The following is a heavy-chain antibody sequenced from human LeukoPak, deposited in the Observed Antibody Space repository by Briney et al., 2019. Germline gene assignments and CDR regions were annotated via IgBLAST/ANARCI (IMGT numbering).Heavy chain of an antibody. Sequence: GGSLRLSCAASGFTFNNFAMSWVRQAPGKGPEWVSGISGSGASTFYADSVKGRFTISRDNSKNTLYLQMSSLSAEDTAVYYCAKGRENFAYFAFWFFDVWGRGTLVTVSS. CDR2: ISGSGAST. D-gene: IGHD3-3*01. CDR3: AKGRENFAYFAFWFFDV. J-gene: IGHJ2*01. V-gene: IGHV3-23*01. CDR1: GFTFNNFA.